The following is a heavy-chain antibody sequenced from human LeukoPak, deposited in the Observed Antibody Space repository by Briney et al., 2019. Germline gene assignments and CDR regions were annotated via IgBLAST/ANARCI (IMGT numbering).Heavy chain of an antibody. CDR1: GYSFTSYW. CDR3: ARQQWRSSGWDYFDY. J-gene: IGHJ4*02. D-gene: IGHD6-19*01. V-gene: IGHV5-51*01. Sequence: GESLKISCKCSGYSFTSYWIGWVRQMPGKGLEWMGIIYPGDSDTRYSPSFQGQVTISADKSINTAYLQWSSLKASDTAMYYCARQQWRSSGWDYFDYWGQGTLVTVSS. CDR2: IYPGDSDT.